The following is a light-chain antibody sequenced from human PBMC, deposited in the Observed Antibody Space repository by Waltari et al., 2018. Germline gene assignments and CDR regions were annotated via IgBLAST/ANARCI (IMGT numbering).Light chain of an antibody. CDR3: SSYRRSSTYVP. Sequence: QSALTQPASVSGSPGQSITISCSGISSDVGGYNFVSWYQQHPGKAPKLLIFDVSNRPSGVSNRFSGSKSGNTASLTISGLQPEDEADYYCSSYRRSSTYVPLGGGTKLTVL. CDR1: SSDVGGYNF. J-gene: IGLJ2*01. V-gene: IGLV2-14*03. CDR2: DVS.